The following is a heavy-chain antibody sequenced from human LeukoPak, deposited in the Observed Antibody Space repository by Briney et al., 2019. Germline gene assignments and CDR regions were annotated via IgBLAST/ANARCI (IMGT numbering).Heavy chain of an antibody. D-gene: IGHD4-11*01. CDR3: ARALSRQIRDYLVFGY. Sequence: GASVTVSCKASGYTFTGYYMHWVRQAPGQGLEWMGWINPNSGGTNYAQKFQGRVTMTRDTSISTAYMELSRLRSDDRAVYYCARALSRQIRDYLVFGYWGQGTLVTVSS. CDR2: INPNSGGT. V-gene: IGHV1-2*02. J-gene: IGHJ4*02. CDR1: GYTFTGYY.